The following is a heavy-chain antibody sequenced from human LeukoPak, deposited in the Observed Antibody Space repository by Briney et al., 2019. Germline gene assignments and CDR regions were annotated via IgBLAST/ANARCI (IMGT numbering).Heavy chain of an antibody. D-gene: IGHD5-24*01. CDR1: GFTFSSYG. V-gene: IGHV3-23*01. J-gene: IGHJ4*02. Sequence: GGSLRLSCAASGFTFSSYGMGWARQAPGKGLGWVSAISGSGGSTYYADSVKGRFTISRDNSKNTLYLQMNSLRAEDTAVYYCAKEREARDGIHSFVDYWGQGTLVTVSS. CDR3: AKEREARDGIHSFVDY. CDR2: ISGSGGST.